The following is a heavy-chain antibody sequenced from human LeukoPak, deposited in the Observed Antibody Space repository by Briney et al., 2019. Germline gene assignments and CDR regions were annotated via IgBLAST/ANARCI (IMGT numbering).Heavy chain of an antibody. Sequence: KPSETLSLTCTVSGGSISSYYWSWIRQPPGKGLEWIGYIYYSGSTNYNPSLKSRVTISVDTSKNQFSLKVTSMTAADTAVYYCATYRAGTSGRGSWGQGTLVTVSS. CDR1: GGSISSYY. J-gene: IGHJ5*02. CDR3: ATYRAGTSGRGS. CDR2: IYYSGST. V-gene: IGHV4-59*01. D-gene: IGHD3-10*01.